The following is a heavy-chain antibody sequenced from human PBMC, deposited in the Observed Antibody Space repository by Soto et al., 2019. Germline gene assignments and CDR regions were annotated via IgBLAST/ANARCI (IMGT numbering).Heavy chain of an antibody. CDR2: IYPDDSDI. Sequence: EVQLVQSGAEVKKPGESLKISCKGSGYIFTSYWIAWVRQMPGKGLEWMGIIYPDDSDIRYSPSFQGQVSISADKSISTVYLPWGSLKASDAGMYYCARREMATSHFAYWGQGSLVTVSS. V-gene: IGHV5-51*01. CDR1: GYIFTSYW. CDR3: ARREMATSHFAY. D-gene: IGHD5-12*01. J-gene: IGHJ4*02.